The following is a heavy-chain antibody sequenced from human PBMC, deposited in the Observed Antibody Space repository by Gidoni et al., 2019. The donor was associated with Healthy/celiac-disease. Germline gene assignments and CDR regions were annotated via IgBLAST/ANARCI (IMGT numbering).Heavy chain of an antibody. D-gene: IGHD6-25*01. CDR2: ISGSGGST. J-gene: IGHJ4*02. V-gene: IGHV3-23*01. Sequence: EVQLLESGGGLVQPGGSLRLSCAASGFTFSSYAMSWVRQAPGKGLEWVSAISGSGGSTYYADSVKGRFTISRDNSKNTLYLQMNSLRAEDTAVYYCAREFIGARTTTPWSHPIDYWGQGTLVTVSS. CDR3: AREFIGARTTTPWSHPIDY. CDR1: GFTFSSYA.